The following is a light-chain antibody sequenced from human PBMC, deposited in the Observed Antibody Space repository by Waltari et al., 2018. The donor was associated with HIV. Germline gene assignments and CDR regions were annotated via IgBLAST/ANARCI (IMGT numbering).Light chain of an antibody. CDR3: GAWDDSLHGPL. V-gene: IGLV1-44*01. CDR1: NSNIGTNP. J-gene: IGLJ2*01. Sequence: QSVLTQPPSASGHPGQRVTISCSGSNSNIGTNPVEWNQQLPGTAPKLLIYSNNRRPYGGPDRCSGSKAGTSGSRAISGLQSEDEADYYWGAWDDSLHGPLFGGGTKLTVL. CDR2: SNN.